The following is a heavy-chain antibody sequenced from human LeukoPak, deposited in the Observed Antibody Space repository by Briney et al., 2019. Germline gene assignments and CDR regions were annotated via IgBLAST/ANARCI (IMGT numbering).Heavy chain of an antibody. CDR1: GGSISSYY. J-gene: IGHJ4*02. D-gene: IGHD3-22*01. V-gene: IGHV4-34*01. CDR2: INHSGST. Sequence: SETLSLTCTVSGGSISSYYWSWIRQPPGKRLEWIGEINHSGSTNYNPSLKSRVTISVDTSKNQFSLKLSSVTAADTAVYYRARGRVITRAFDYWGQGTLATVSS. CDR3: ARGRVITRAFDY.